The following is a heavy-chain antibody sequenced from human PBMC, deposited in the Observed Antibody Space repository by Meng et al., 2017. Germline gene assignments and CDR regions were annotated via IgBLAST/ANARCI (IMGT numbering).Heavy chain of an antibody. CDR1: GFTFSDFW. Sequence: GGSLRLSCAASGFTFSDFWMSWVRQAPGKGLEWVANIKQDGSEKYYVDSVKGRFTISRDNAKNSLYLQMNSLRAEDTAVYYCARESVTRSFEYWGQGTLVTVSS. V-gene: IGHV3-7*01. D-gene: IGHD4-17*01. J-gene: IGHJ4*02. CDR2: IKQDGSEK. CDR3: ARESVTRSFEY.